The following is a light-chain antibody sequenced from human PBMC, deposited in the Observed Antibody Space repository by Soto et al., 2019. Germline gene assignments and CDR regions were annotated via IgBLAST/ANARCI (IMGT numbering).Light chain of an antibody. V-gene: IGKV3-20*01. CDR3: QPYGSSPIT. CDR1: QSLNGD. Sequence: DIAMTQSAANVYLTTGERATLSWRASQSLNGDLAWYQQKPGQAPTLLIYGASSRATGIPDRFSVSGSGADFALTISRLQPEDFAVYYCQPYGSSPITLGQGTRLEIK. CDR2: GAS. J-gene: IGKJ5*01.